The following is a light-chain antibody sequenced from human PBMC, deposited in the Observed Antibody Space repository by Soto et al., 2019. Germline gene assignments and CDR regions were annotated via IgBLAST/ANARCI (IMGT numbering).Light chain of an antibody. CDR1: ALPKQY. Sequence: SYELTQPPSVSVSPGQTARITCSGAALPKQYAYWYQQKPGQAPVLVIYKDSERPSGIPERFSGSSSGTTVTLTISGVQAEDEADYYCQSAESSSTYVFGTGTKLTVL. V-gene: IGLV3-25*02. J-gene: IGLJ1*01. CDR2: KDS. CDR3: QSAESSSTYV.